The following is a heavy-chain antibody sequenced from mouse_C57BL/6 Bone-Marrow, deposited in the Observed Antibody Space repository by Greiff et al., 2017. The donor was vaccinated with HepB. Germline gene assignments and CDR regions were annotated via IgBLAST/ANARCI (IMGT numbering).Heavy chain of an antibody. V-gene: IGHV1-50*01. CDR2: IDPSDSYT. J-gene: IGHJ4*01. D-gene: IGHD1-1*01. Sequence: VQLQHPGAELVKPGASVKLSCKASGYTFTSYWMQWVKQRPGQGLEWIGEIDPSDSYTNYNQKFKGKATLTVDTSSSTAYMQLSSLTSEDSAVYYCATYGRDYYAMDYWGQGTSVTVSS. CDR3: ATYGRDYYAMDY. CDR1: GYTFTSYW.